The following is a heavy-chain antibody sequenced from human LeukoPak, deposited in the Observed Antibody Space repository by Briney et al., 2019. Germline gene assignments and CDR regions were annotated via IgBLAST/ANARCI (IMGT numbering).Heavy chain of an antibody. D-gene: IGHD2-2*01. Sequence: GESLKISCEGSGYTFTSYWITWVRQMPEICLEWMGRIDPRDSYTKYSPSFRGLVTISVDKSTNTAYLQWNSLKASDSAMYYCARGYASGGYVCGQGTQVTVSS. CDR1: GYTFTSYW. V-gene: IGHV5-10-1*01. CDR3: ARGYASGGYV. J-gene: IGHJ4*02. CDR2: IDPRDSYT.